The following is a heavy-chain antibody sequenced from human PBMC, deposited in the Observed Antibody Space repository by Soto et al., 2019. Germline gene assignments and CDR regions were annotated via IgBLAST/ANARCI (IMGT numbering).Heavy chain of an antibody. D-gene: IGHD6-13*01. J-gene: IGHJ3*02. V-gene: IGHV4-59*01. CDR2: IYYSGST. CDR1: GGSISSYY. CDR3: ARDREKLVLGAFDI. Sequence: QVQLQVSGQGLVKPSETLSLTCTVSGGSISSYYWSWIRQPPGKGLEWIGYIYYSGSTNYNPSLKSRVTISVDTSKNQFSLKLSSVTAADTAVYYCARDREKLVLGAFDIWGQGTMVTVSS.